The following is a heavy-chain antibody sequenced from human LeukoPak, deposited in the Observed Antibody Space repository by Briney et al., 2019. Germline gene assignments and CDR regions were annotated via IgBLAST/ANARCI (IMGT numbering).Heavy chain of an antibody. V-gene: IGHV3-66*03. CDR1: GFTVSNNY. CDR3: ARDYYGP. D-gene: IGHD3-22*01. Sequence: GGSLRLSCAASGFTVSNNYMRWVRQAPGKGLEWVSSIYSRGSTSYIDSVKGRFTISRDNSKNTLFLQMNSLRVEDTAVYYCARDYYGPWGQGTLVTVSS. J-gene: IGHJ5*02. CDR2: IYSRGST.